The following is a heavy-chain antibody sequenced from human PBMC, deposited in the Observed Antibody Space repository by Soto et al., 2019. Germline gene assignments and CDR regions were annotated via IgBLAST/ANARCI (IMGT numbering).Heavy chain of an antibody. Sequence: QVQLVQSGAEVKKPGSSVKVSCKASGRTFSSYAISWVRQAHGQGLEWMGGLIPIFGTANYAQKFQGRVTITADESTSTAYMELSSLRSEDTAVYYCARDVVGGNNWFDPWGQGTLVTVSS. J-gene: IGHJ5*02. V-gene: IGHV1-69*01. CDR1: GRTFSSYA. CDR3: ARDVVGGNNWFDP. CDR2: LIPIFGTA. D-gene: IGHD2-2*01.